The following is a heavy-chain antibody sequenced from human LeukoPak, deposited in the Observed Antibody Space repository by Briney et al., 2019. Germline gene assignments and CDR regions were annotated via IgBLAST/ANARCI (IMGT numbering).Heavy chain of an antibody. Sequence: ASVKVSCKASGYTFTGYYMHWVRQAPGQGLEWMGWINPNSGGTNYAQKFQGRVTMTRDTSISTAYMELSRLRSDDTAVYYCARGGIAARTRFGYWFDPWGQGTLVTVSS. V-gene: IGHV1-2*02. J-gene: IGHJ5*02. CDR2: INPNSGGT. CDR3: ARGGIAARTRFGYWFDP. D-gene: IGHD6-6*01. CDR1: GYTFTGYY.